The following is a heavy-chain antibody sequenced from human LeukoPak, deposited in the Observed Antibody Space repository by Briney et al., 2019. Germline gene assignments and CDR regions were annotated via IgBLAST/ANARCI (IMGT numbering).Heavy chain of an antibody. CDR2: ISGSGGST. CDR1: GFTFSSYA. CDR3: AKEGKSSSWANDAFDI. V-gene: IGHV3-23*01. Sequence: GGYMKLSCAANGFTFSSYAMSWVRKAPGKGLEWVSAISGSGGSTYYADSVKGRFTISRDNSKNTLYLQMNSLRAEDTAVYYCAKEGKSSSWANDAFDIWGQGTMVTVSS. D-gene: IGHD6-13*01. J-gene: IGHJ3*02.